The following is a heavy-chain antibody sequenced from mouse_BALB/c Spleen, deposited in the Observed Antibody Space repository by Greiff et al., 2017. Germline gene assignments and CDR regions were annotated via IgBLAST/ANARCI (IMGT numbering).Heavy chain of an antibody. D-gene: IGHD1-1*01. Sequence: LQQPGSELVRPGASVKLSCKASGYTFTSYWMHWVKQRPGQGLEWIGNIYPGSGSTNYDEKFKSKATLTVDTSSSTAYMQLSSLTSEDSAVYYCTRREDHYGSSLYAMDYWGQGTSGTVS. V-gene: IGHV1S22*01. CDR1: GYTFTSYW. CDR3: TRREDHYGSSLYAMDY. J-gene: IGHJ4*01. CDR2: IYPGSGST.